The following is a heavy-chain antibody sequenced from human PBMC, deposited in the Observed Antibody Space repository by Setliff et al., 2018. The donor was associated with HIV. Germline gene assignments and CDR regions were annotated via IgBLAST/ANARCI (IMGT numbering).Heavy chain of an antibody. Sequence: SVKVSCKASGGTFSTYSMNWVRQAPGQGLEWMGGIIPFFRTTNYAQKFQGRVTVTADISTSTAYMELRSLRSDDTAVYYCARDKTGDLWYFDSWGQGTLFTVSS. V-gene: IGHV1-69*06. CDR1: GGTFSTYS. D-gene: IGHD7-27*01. CDR3: ARDKTGDLWYFDS. CDR2: IIPFFRTT. J-gene: IGHJ4*02.